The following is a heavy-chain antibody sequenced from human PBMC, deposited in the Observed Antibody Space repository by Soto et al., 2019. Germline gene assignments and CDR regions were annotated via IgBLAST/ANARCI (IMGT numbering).Heavy chain of an antibody. CDR3: ARVDIRLDYSTTPFDY. V-gene: IGHV1-18*04. CDR1: GDSLRDSG. J-gene: IGHJ4*02. D-gene: IGHD6-13*01. CDR2: LSLYEGKA. Sequence: ASVKVSCKASGDSLRDSGIGWVRQAPGQGLEWMGWLSLYEGKANYAPKFQGRVTMTTDTPTNTAYVELRSLTSDDTAVYYCARVDIRLDYSTTPFDYWGQGTLVTVSS.